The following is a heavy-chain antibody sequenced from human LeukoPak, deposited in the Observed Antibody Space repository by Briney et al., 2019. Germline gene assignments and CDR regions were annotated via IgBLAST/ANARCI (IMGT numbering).Heavy chain of an antibody. V-gene: IGHV3-23*01. CDR1: GFAFTSDA. Sequence: GGSLRLSCVASGFAFTSDAMNWVRQAPGKGLEWVSSTVSRGTTQYADSVKGRFTVSRDTSKNTLYLQMNSLRADDTAVYYCAKCSTSAYTTGWCNWIDPWGQGTLVTVSS. CDR2: TVSRGTT. J-gene: IGHJ5*02. CDR3: AKCSTSAYTTGWCNWIDP. D-gene: IGHD6-19*01.